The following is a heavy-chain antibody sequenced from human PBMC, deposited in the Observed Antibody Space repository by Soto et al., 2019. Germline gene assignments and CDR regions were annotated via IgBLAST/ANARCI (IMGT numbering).Heavy chain of an antibody. D-gene: IGHD1-26*01. Sequence: ESGPTLVNPTQTLTLTCVFSGFSLSTSGMSVSWIRQPPGKALEWLALIDWSDDVYYNTSLKTRLSMSKDTSKNLVVLIMTNLDPSDTATYYCARISGSYQTGFDSWGRGTLVTVSS. V-gene: IGHV2-70*13. CDR2: IDWSDDV. J-gene: IGHJ4*02. CDR3: ARISGSYQTGFDS. CDR1: GFSLSTSGMS.